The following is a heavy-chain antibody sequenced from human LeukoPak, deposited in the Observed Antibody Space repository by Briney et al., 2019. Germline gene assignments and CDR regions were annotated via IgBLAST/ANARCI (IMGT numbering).Heavy chain of an antibody. V-gene: IGHV5-51*01. J-gene: IGHJ5*02. CDR2: ISPGDSDT. Sequence: GESLKISCKGSGYSFTSYWIGWVRQMPGKGLEWMGIISPGDSDTRYSPSFQGQVTISADKSISTAYLQWSSLKASDTAMYYCARSSDCGGDCLNWFDPWGQGTLVTVSS. CDR3: ARSSDCGGDCLNWFDP. CDR1: GYSFTSYW. D-gene: IGHD2-21*02.